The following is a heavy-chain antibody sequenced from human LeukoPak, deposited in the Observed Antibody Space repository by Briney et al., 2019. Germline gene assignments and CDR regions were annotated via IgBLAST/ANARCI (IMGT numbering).Heavy chain of an antibody. CDR3: AREDYYDSGSFDP. J-gene: IGHJ5*02. CDR1: GYSFTSYW. Sequence: GESLKISCKGSGYSFTSYWIGWVRQATGQGLEWMGWMNPNSGNTAYAQKFQGRVTMTRNTSISTAYMELSSLRSEDTAVYYCAREDYYDSGSFDPWGQGTLVTVSS. D-gene: IGHD3-22*01. CDR2: MNPNSGNT. V-gene: IGHV1-8*02.